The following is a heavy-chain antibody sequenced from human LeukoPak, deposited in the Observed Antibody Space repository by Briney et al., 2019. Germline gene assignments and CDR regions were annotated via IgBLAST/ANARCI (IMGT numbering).Heavy chain of an antibody. Sequence: SETLSLTCAVYGGSFSGYYWSWIRQPPGKGLEWIGEINHSGGTNYNPSLKSRVTISVDTSKNQFSLKLSSVTAADTAVYYCARGRSRFIGSGSSYYYYYMDVWGKGTTVTVSS. V-gene: IGHV4-34*01. CDR1: GGSFSGYY. J-gene: IGHJ6*03. D-gene: IGHD3-10*01. CDR3: ARGRSRFIGSGSSYYYYYMDV. CDR2: INHSGGT.